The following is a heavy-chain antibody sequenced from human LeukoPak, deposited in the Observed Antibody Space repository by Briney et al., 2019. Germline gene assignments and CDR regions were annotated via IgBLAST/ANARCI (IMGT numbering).Heavy chain of an antibody. CDR2: ISSSSSYI. J-gene: IGHJ6*02. CDR1: GLSFSSYA. CDR3: ARDLAYYYDSSGSDGMDV. D-gene: IGHD3-22*01. V-gene: IGHV3-21*01. Sequence: GGSLRLSCAASGLSFSSYAMHWIRQAPGKGLEWVSSISSSSSYIYYADSVKGRFTISRDNAKNSLYLQMNSLRAEDTAVYYCARDLAYYYDSSGSDGMDVWGQGTTVTVSS.